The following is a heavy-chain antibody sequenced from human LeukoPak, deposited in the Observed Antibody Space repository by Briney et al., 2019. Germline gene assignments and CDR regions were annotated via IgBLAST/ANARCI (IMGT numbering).Heavy chain of an antibody. CDR3: AKLRATNRLHFDY. CDR2: ISSISSYI. CDR1: GFTFSSHS. D-gene: IGHD5-12*01. V-gene: IGHV3-21*04. J-gene: IGHJ4*02. Sequence: GGCLRLSCAPSGFTFSSHSMNWDRQAPGDGLEWVSSISSISSYICYADSVKGRFTISRDNSKNTLYLQMNSLRAEDTAVYFCAKLRATNRLHFDYWGQGTLVTVSS.